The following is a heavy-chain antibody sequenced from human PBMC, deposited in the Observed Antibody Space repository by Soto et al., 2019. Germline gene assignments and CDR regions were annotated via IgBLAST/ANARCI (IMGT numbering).Heavy chain of an antibody. CDR1: VNIFGNSW. CDR2: IYPVDSET. Sequence: PGESLKISCKGSVNIFGNSWIAWVRQMPGKGLEWMGIIYPVDSETRYSPSFQGQVTFSADKSSNTADLEWNSLKASDTAIYSCARQHTVRGVIGGMDVGGQGTTVTVS. V-gene: IGHV5-51*01. D-gene: IGHD3-10*01. CDR3: ARQHTVRGVIGGMDV. J-gene: IGHJ6*02.